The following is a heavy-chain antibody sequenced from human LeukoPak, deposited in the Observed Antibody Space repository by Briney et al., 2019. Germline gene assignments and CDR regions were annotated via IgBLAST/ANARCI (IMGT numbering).Heavy chain of an antibody. Sequence: SVKVSCKASGGTFSSYAISWVRQAPGQGLEWMGRIIPILGIANYAQKFQGRVTITADKSTSTAYMELRSLRSDDTAVYYCARGASYVILTGYSYFDYWGQGTLVTVSS. CDR1: GGTFSSYA. V-gene: IGHV1-69*04. J-gene: IGHJ4*02. CDR2: IIPILGIA. CDR3: ARGASYVILTGYSYFDY. D-gene: IGHD3-9*01.